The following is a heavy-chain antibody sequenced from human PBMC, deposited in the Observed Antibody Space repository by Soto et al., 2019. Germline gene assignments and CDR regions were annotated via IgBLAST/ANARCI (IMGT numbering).Heavy chain of an antibody. CDR2: IWYDGSNK. D-gene: IGHD6-13*01. CDR3: ARDRIAAAGIHYYGMDV. J-gene: IGHJ6*02. V-gene: IGHV3-33*01. Sequence: GCRLLPCSASGFTFSIYGMHWVRQAPGKGLEGVAVIWYDGSNKYYADSVKGRFTISRDNSKNTLYLQMNSLRAEDTAVYYCARDRIAAAGIHYYGMDVWGQGTKVTVYS. CDR1: GFTFSIYG.